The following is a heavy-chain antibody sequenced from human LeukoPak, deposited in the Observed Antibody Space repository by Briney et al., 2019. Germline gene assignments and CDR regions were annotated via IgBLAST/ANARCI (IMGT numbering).Heavy chain of an antibody. CDR3: ARVVRSSGYSD. J-gene: IGHJ4*02. D-gene: IGHD3-22*01. CDR1: GYTFSSYD. V-gene: IGHV1-8*01. CDR2: MNPNSGNT. Sequence: ASVKVSCKASGYTFSSYDINWVRQATGQGLEWMGWMNPNSGNTGYAQKFQGRVTMTRNASISTAYVELSSLRSEDTAVYHCARVVRSSGYSDWGQGTLVTASS.